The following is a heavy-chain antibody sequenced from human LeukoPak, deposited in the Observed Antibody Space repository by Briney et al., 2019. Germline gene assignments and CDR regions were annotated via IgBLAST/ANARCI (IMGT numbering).Heavy chain of an antibody. CDR1: GDSVSTNLYY. CDR2: LFHSGTT. CDR3: ARQGYGRSSFFDH. D-gene: IGHD6-6*01. Sequence: SETLSLTCTVSGDSVSTNLYYWGWIRQPPGKGLEWIGNLFHSGTTYYNPSLKSRVSISVDTSKNQFPLKLNSVTAADTAVYYCARQGYGRSSFFDHGGQGTLVTVSS. J-gene: IGHJ4*02. V-gene: IGHV4-39*01.